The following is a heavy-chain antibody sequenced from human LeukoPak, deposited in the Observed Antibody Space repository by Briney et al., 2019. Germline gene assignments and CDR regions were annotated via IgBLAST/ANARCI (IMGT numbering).Heavy chain of an antibody. J-gene: IGHJ4*02. CDR3: AKTMGYCSTTSCSAYFDY. D-gene: IGHD2-2*01. V-gene: IGHV3-23*01. CDR1: GFTFSTYA. Sequence: GGSLRLSCAASGFTFSTYAMSWVRQAPGKGLEWVSGISGSGGNTYYADSVKGRCTISRDNSKNTLYLQMSSLRAEDTAVYYCAKTMGYCSTTSCSAYFDYWGQGTLVTVSS. CDR2: ISGSGGNT.